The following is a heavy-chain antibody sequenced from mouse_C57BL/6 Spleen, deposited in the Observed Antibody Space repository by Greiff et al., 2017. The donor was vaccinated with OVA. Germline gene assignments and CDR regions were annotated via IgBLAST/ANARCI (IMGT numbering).Heavy chain of an antibody. V-gene: IGHV1-50*01. CDR1: GYTFTSYW. D-gene: IGHD3-3*01. Sequence: QVQLQQPGAELVKPGASVKLSCKASGYTFTSYWMQWVKQRPGQGLEWIGEIDPSDSYTNYNQKFKGKATLTVATSSSTAYMQLSSLTSEDSAVYDCARGGTRHYAMDYWGQGTSVTVSS. J-gene: IGHJ4*01. CDR2: IDPSDSYT. CDR3: ARGGTRHYAMDY.